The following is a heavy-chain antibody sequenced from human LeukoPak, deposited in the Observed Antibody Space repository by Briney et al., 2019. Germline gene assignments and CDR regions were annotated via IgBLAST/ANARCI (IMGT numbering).Heavy chain of an antibody. CDR3: ARVIGYDSSGCVDY. CDR1: GFTFSSYW. D-gene: IGHD3-22*01. V-gene: IGHV3-74*01. CDR2: INSDGSST. Sequence: GGSLRLSCAASGFTFSSYWMHWVRQAPGKGLVWVSRINSDGSSTSYADSVKGRFTIPRDNAKNTLYLQMNSLRAEDTAVYYCARVIGYDSSGCVDYWGQGTLVTVSS. J-gene: IGHJ4*02.